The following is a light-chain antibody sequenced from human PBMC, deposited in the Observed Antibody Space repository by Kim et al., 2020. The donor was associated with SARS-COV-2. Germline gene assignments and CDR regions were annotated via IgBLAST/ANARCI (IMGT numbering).Light chain of an antibody. CDR1: KLGDKY. CDR2: QDS. J-gene: IGLJ3*02. V-gene: IGLV3-1*01. CDR3: QAWDSSTLWV. Sequence: SPGQTASITCSGDKLGDKYACWYQQKPGQAPVLVIYQDSKRPSGIPERFSGSNSGNTATLTISGTQAMDEADYYCQAWDSSTLWVFGGGTKVTVL.